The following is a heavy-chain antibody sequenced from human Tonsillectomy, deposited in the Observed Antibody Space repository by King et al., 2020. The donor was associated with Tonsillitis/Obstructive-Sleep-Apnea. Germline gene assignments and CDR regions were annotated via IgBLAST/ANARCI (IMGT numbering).Heavy chain of an antibody. CDR1: GGSMSSGSHY. J-gene: IGHJ2*01. CDR3: ARTGDLRSYWYFDL. D-gene: IGHD7-27*01. CDR2: ISYSGST. Sequence: VQLQESGPGLVKPSQTLSLTCTVSGGSMSSGSHYWSWIRQHPGKGLEWIGSISYSGSTSYYSSLQSRVTFSIETSKERFSLRLTSVTAADTAVYYCARTGDLRSYWYFDLWGRATLVTVAS. V-gene: IGHV4-31*03.